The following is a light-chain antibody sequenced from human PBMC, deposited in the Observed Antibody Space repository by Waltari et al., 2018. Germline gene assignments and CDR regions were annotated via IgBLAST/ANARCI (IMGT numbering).Light chain of an antibody. CDR1: SSDIGTYNL. Sequence: QSALTQPASMSGSPGQSITVSCTGSSSDIGTYNLVSWFQQHPGKAPKLLLFEVTQRPSGVSDRFSGSKSGNTASLTVSGLQPEDGAEYYCCSRSTPHSIVFGGGTKVTVL. J-gene: IGLJ2*01. CDR3: CSRSTPHSIV. CDR2: EVT. V-gene: IGLV2-23*02.